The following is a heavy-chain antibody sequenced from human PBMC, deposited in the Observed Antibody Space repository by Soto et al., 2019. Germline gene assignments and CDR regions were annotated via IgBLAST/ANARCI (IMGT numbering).Heavy chain of an antibody. CDR3: ARRRSYSGYDGFPYDAFDI. CDR1: GYSFTSYW. V-gene: IGHV5-51*01. D-gene: IGHD5-12*01. CDR2: IYPGDSDT. J-gene: IGHJ3*02. Sequence: GESLKISCKGSGYSFTSYWIGWVRQMPGKGLEWMGIIYPGDSDTRYSPSFQGQATISADKSISTAYLQWSSLKASDTAMYYCARRRSYSGYDGFPYDAFDIWGQGTMVTVSS.